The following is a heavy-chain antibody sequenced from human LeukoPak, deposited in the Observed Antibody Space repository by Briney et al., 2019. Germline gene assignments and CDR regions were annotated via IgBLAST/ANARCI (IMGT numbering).Heavy chain of an antibody. CDR1: GGSISSGDYY. V-gene: IGHV4-31*03. Sequence: SETLSLTCTVSGGSISSGDYYWSWIRQHPGKGLEWIGYIYYSGSTYYNPSLKSRVTISVDTSKNQFSLKLSSVTAADTAVYYCARASEVWYYFDYWGQGTLVTVSS. D-gene: IGHD2-21*01. J-gene: IGHJ4*02. CDR3: ARASEVWYYFDY. CDR2: IYYSGST.